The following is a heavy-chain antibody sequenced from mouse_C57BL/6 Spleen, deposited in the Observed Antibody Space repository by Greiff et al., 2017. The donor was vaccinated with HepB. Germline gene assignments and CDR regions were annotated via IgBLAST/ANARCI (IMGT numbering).Heavy chain of an antibody. J-gene: IGHJ2*01. D-gene: IGHD2-4*01. CDR2: IDPSDSDT. CDR3: ATLRGYDYDYFGC. Sequence: VQLQQPGAELVRPGSSVKLSCKASGYTFTSYWMHWVKQRPIQGLEWIGNIDPSDSDTHYNQKFKDKATLTVDKSSSTAYMQLSSLTSEDSAVYYCATLRGYDYDYFGCWGKGTTLTVSS. V-gene: IGHV1-52*01. CDR1: GYTFTSYW.